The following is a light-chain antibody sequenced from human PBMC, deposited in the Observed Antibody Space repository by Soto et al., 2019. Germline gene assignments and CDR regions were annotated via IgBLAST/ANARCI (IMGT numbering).Light chain of an antibody. CDR1: ASDIGGYNF. J-gene: IGLJ1*01. V-gene: IGLV2-8*01. CDR2: EVN. Sequence: QSALTQPPSAYGSPGQAVAISCTGTASDIGGYNFVSWYQQHPGKAPKLMIYEVNKSPSGVPDRFSGSKSGNTASLTVSGLQAEDEADYHCSSHGGTSPYVFGTGTKLTV. CDR3: SSHGGTSPYV.